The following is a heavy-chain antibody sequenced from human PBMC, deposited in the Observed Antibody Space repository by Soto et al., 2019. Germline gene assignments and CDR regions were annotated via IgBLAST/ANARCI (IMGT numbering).Heavy chain of an antibody. CDR3: AKDRQPDGLWPFDH. CDR2: LYGNGRGI. V-gene: IGHV3-23*01. D-gene: IGHD2-8*01. CDR1: GFTFSTYA. J-gene: IGHJ4*02. Sequence: HLLESGGGLVQPGGSLRLSCAASGFTFSTYAMSWVRQAPGKGLEWVAGLYGNGRGISYADAVKGRFTISRDNSNNILYLQMHGLRVEDTAVYYCAKDRQPDGLWPFDHWGQGTLVTVSS.